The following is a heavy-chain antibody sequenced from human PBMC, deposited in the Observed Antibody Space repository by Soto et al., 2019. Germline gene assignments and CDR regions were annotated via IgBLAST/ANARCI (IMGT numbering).Heavy chain of an antibody. J-gene: IGHJ4*01. Sequence: SGPTLVNPSQTLSLTCAIFGDSVSSKSVAWNWIRQSPSRGLEWLGRTYYRSKWYEDYAVSVKSGITINPDASKIQFSLQLNSVTPQDTAVHPWARVRFKPQMSHFDYWRQGILVTACS. CDR3: ARVRFKPQMSHFDY. V-gene: IGHV6-1*01. CDR2: TYYRSKWYE. CDR1: GDSVSSKSVA.